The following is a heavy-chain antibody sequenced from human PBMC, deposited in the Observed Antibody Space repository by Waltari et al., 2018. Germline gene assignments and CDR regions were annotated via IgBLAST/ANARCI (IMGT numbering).Heavy chain of an antibody. D-gene: IGHD4-4*01. Sequence: VQLAPSRAEVKKPGASVKVSCKDSRYTFTGHYLHWARQAPGQGLEWMGWMNPNSGGTNYAQKFQGRVTMTRDTSISTAYMELSRLRSDDTAVYYCARETAYSLDYWGQGTLVTVSS. CDR3: ARETAYSLDY. V-gene: IGHV1-2*02. CDR1: RYTFTGHY. J-gene: IGHJ4*02. CDR2: MNPNSGGT.